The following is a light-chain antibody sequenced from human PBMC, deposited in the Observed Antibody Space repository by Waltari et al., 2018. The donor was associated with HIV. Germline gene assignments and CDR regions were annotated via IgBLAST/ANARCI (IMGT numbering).Light chain of an antibody. CDR2: GAS. CDR3: QQSFSAAIT. V-gene: IGKV1-39*01. J-gene: IGKJ5*01. Sequence: DIQMTQSQSSLSASVGDTVTITCRASQTINNYLNWYQQSPEKPPNLLIYGASSLQPGVPSRFSVTNSGANFTRTIARLQPEDSASYYGQQSFSAAITLGPGTRL. CDR1: QTINNY.